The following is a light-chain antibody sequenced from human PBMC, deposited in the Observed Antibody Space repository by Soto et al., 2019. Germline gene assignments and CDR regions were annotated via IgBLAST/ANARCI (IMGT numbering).Light chain of an antibody. CDR1: QSVSSGH. Sequence: DIVLTQSPGTLSLSPGERASLSCRASQSVSSGHLAWYQQKPGQAPRLLIYGASSRATGIPDRFSGSGSGTDFTLTISRLDPEDYAVYYCQQYGHSLWTFGQGTKVDIK. CDR3: QQYGHSLWT. CDR2: GAS. V-gene: IGKV3-20*01. J-gene: IGKJ1*01.